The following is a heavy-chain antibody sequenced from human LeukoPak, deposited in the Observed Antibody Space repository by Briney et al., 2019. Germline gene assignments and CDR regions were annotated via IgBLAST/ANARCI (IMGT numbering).Heavy chain of an antibody. V-gene: IGHV4-34*01. CDR2: INHSGST. D-gene: IGHD6-19*01. CDR3: ARGRWRGQWLNWFDP. J-gene: IGHJ5*02. Sequence: SETLSLTCAVYGGSFSGYYWSWIRQPPGKGLEWIGEINHSGSTNYNPSLKSRVTISVDTSKNQFSLKLSSVTAADTAVYYCARGRWRGQWLNWFDPWGQGTLVTVSS. CDR1: GGSFSGYY.